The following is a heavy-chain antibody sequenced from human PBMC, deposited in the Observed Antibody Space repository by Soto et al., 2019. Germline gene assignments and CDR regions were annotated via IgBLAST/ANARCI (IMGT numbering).Heavy chain of an antibody. Sequence: EVQLVESGGGLVQPGGSLKLSCAASGFTFSGSAMHWVRQASGKGLEWVGRIRSKANSYATAYAASVKGRFTISRDDSKNTAYLQMSSLNTEDTAVYYCTRRHDYGDYAGDYYYGMDVWGQGTTVTVSS. CDR1: GFTFSGSA. CDR3: TRRHDYGDYAGDYYYGMDV. D-gene: IGHD4-17*01. CDR2: IRSKANSYAT. V-gene: IGHV3-73*01. J-gene: IGHJ6*02.